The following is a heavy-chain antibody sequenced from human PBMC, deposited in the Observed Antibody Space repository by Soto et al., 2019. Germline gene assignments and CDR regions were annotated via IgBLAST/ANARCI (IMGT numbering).Heavy chain of an antibody. CDR1: GGTFSSYA. V-gene: IGHV1-69*06. CDR2: IIPIFGTA. CDR3: ARGIGTMVRVYYYGMDV. D-gene: IGHD3-10*01. J-gene: IGHJ6*02. Sequence: SVKVSCKASGGTFSSYAISWVRQAPGQGLEWMGGIIPIFGTANYAQKFQGRVTITADKSTSTACMELSSLRSEDTAVYYCARGIGTMVRVYYYGMDVWGQGTTVTVSS.